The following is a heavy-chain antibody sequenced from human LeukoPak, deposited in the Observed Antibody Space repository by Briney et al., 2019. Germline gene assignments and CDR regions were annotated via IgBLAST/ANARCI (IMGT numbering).Heavy chain of an antibody. CDR3: AKEGPDYYDSSGYDYYYGMDV. CDR1: GFTFSSYG. J-gene: IGHJ6*02. V-gene: IGHV3-30*18. Sequence: PGGSLRLSCAASGFTFSSYGMHWVRQAPGKGLEWVAVISYDGSNKYYADSVKGRFTISRDNSKNTLYLQMNSLRAEDTAVYYCAKEGPDYYDSSGYDYYYGMDVWGQGTTVTVSS. CDR2: ISYDGSNK. D-gene: IGHD3-22*01.